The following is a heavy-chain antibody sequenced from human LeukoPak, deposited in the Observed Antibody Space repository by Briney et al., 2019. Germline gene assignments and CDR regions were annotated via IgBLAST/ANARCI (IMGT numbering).Heavy chain of an antibody. CDR1: GGSISSYY. Sequence: SETLSLTCTVSGGSISSYYWSWIRQPPGKGLEWIGYIYYSGSTNYNPSLKSRVTISVDTSKNQFSLKLSSVTAADTAVYYCARRGYYYDSSGYPYDAFDIWGQGTMVTVSS. J-gene: IGHJ3*02. D-gene: IGHD3-22*01. V-gene: IGHV4-59*01. CDR3: ARRGYYYDSSGYPYDAFDI. CDR2: IYYSGST.